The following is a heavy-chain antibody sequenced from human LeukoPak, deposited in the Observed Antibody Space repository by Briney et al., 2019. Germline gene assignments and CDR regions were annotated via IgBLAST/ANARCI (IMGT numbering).Heavy chain of an antibody. CDR1: GYAFTSYD. V-gene: IGHV1-2*02. Sequence: GASVKVSCKASGYAFTSYDVNWVRQAPGQGLEWMGWINPNSGGTNYAQKFQGRVTMTRDTSISTAYMELSRLRSDDTAVYYCARDREGATTDWGQGTLVTVSS. J-gene: IGHJ4*02. CDR2: INPNSGGT. CDR3: ARDREGATTD. D-gene: IGHD1-26*01.